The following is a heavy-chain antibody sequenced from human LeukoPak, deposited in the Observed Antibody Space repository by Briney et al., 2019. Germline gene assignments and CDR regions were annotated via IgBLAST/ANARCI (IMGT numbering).Heavy chain of an antibody. CDR2: ISAYNGNT. D-gene: IGHD2-21*02. J-gene: IGHJ4*02. Sequence: ASVKVFCKASGGTFSSYAISCVRRAPGQGLEWMGWISAYNGNTNYAQKLQGRVTMTTDTSTSTAYRELRSLRSDDRAVYYCARDVEGVETTWFDYWGQGTLVTVSS. CDR3: ARDVEGVETTWFDY. V-gene: IGHV1-18*01. CDR1: GGTFSSYA.